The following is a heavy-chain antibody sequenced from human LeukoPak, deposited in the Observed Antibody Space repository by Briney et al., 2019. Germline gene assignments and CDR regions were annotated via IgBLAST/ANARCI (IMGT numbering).Heavy chain of an antibody. V-gene: IGHV3-74*01. CDR2: INSVGSTT. Sequence: QPGGSLRLSCAASGFTFSTYWLHWVRQAPGKGLVWVSRINSVGSTTSYADSVKGRFTISRDNAKNTLYLQMNSLRAEDTAVYYCARDVASSDLDYYYYMDVWGKGTTVTVSS. J-gene: IGHJ6*03. D-gene: IGHD1-26*01. CDR3: ARDVASSDLDYYYYMDV. CDR1: GFTFSTYW.